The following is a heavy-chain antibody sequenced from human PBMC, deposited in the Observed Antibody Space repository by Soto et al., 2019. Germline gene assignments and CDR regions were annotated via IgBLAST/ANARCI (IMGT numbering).Heavy chain of an antibody. Sequence: AAVKVSCKASGYTLSSYGIHWVRQAPGQRLEWMGWINGGNGDTMYAQKFQDRVTMTRGTSANTAYMEVSSLASKDTAVYYCARGRSLFRAGDTSVNFFDYWGQGTLVTVSS. D-gene: IGHD1-26*01. V-gene: IGHV1-3*01. J-gene: IGHJ4*02. CDR2: INGGNGDT. CDR1: GYTLSSYG. CDR3: ARGRSLFRAGDTSVNFFDY.